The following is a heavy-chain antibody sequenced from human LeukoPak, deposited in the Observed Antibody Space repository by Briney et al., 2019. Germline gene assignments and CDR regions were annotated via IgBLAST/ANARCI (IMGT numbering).Heavy chain of an antibody. CDR3: ARDMEDIVVVIAAYDY. CDR1: GFTFSAYW. Sequence: GGSLRLSCAASGFTFSAYWVGWVRQAPGKGLEWVANIKQDGTQKHYVDSVKGRFTISRDNAKNSLYLQMNGLRAEDTAVYYCARDMEDIVVVIAAYDYWGQGTLVTVSS. V-gene: IGHV3-7*05. CDR2: IKQDGTQK. D-gene: IGHD2-15*01. J-gene: IGHJ4*02.